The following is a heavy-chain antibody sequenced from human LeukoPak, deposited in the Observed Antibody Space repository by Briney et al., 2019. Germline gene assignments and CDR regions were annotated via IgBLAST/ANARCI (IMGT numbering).Heavy chain of an antibody. Sequence: VQPGGSLRLSCAASGFTFSSYAMSWVRQAPGKGLEWVSAISGSGGSTYYADSVKGRFTISRDNSKNSLYLQMNSLRAEDTALYYCAKDIGYRYCTNGVCSPGAFGIWGQGTMVTVSS. D-gene: IGHD2-8*01. V-gene: IGHV3-23*01. CDR2: ISGSGGST. CDR1: GFTFSSYA. CDR3: AKDIGYRYCTNGVCSPGAFGI. J-gene: IGHJ3*02.